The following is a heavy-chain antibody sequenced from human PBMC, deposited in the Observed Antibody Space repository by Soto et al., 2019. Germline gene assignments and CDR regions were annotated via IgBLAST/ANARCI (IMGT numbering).Heavy chain of an antibody. CDR2: IYYSGST. D-gene: IGHD1-1*01. CDR3: ARESNSGWFDP. CDR1: GGSISSYY. Sequence: QVQLQESGPGLVKPSETLSLTCTVSGGSISSYYWSWIRQPPGKGLEWIGYIYYSGSTNYNPSLKSRVTISVDTSKNLFSLKLSSVTAADTAVYYCARESNSGWFDPWGQGTLVTVSS. J-gene: IGHJ5*02. V-gene: IGHV4-59*01.